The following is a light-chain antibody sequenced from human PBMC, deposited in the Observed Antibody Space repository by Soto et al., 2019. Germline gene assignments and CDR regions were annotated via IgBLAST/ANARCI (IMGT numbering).Light chain of an antibody. Sequence: QSVLTQVASVSGSPGQSITISCIGTSSDVGGRDFVSWYQQHPGKAPKLIIYNVNYRPSGVSDRFSGSKSGNTASLTISGLQADDEADYYCSSYTNTATVVFGGGTKVTVL. V-gene: IGLV2-14*03. CDR1: SSDVGGRDF. CDR3: SSYTNTATVV. CDR2: NVN. J-gene: IGLJ3*02.